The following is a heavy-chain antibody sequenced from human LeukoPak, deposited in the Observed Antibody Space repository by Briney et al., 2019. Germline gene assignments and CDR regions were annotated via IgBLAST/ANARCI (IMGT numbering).Heavy chain of an antibody. J-gene: IGHJ6*03. CDR3: ARDDYYYYYMDV. CDR1: GGSISSYY. Sequence: SETLSLTCTVSGGSISSYYWSWIRQPPGKGLEWIGYIYYSGSTNYNPSLKSRVTISVDTSKNQFSLKLSSVTAADTAVYYCARDDYYYYYMDVWGKGTTVTVSS. V-gene: IGHV4-59*12. CDR2: IYYSGST.